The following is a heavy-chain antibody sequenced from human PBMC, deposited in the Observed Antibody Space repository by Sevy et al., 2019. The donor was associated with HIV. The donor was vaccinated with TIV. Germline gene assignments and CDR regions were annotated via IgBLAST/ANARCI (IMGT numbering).Heavy chain of an antibody. D-gene: IGHD5-18*01. CDR3: AKDREVRIQLWLRPSSLYFQH. CDR1: GFTFSSYA. CDR2: ISGSGGST. Sequence: GGSLRLSCAASGFTFSSYAMSWVRQAPGKGLEWVSAISGSGGSTYYADSVKGRFTISRDNSKNTLYLQMNSLRAEDTAVYYCAKDREVRIQLWLRPSSLYFQHWGQGTLVTVSS. J-gene: IGHJ1*01. V-gene: IGHV3-23*01.